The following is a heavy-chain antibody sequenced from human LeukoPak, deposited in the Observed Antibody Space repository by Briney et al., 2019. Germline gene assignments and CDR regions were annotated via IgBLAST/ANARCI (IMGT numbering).Heavy chain of an antibody. D-gene: IGHD2-2*01. J-gene: IGHJ4*02. CDR2: ISSSSSYI. CDR1: GFTFSSYS. Sequence: GGSLRLSCAASGFTFSSYSMNWVRQAPGKGLEWVSSISSSSSYIYYADSVKGRFTISRDNAKNSLYLQMNSLRAEDTAVYYYARRVPAAKAVDYWGQGTLVTVSS. V-gene: IGHV3-21*01. CDR3: ARRVPAAKAVDY.